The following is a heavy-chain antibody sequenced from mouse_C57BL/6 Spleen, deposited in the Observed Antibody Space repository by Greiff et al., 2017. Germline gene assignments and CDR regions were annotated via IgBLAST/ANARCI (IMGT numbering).Heavy chain of an antibody. CDR2: INPGSGGT. CDR3: ARAYYYGSSHGYFDV. J-gene: IGHJ1*03. Sequence: VQGVESGAELVRPGTSVKVSCKASGYAFTNYLIEWVKQRPGQGLAWIGVINPGSGGTNYNEKFKGKATLTADKSSSTAYMQLSSLTSEDSAVYFCARAYYYGSSHGYFDVWGTGTTVTVSS. CDR1: GYAFTNYL. V-gene: IGHV1-54*01. D-gene: IGHD1-1*01.